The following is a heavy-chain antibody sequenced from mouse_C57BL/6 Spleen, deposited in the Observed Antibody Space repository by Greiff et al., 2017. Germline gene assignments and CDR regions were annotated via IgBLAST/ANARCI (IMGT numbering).Heavy chain of an antibody. CDR2: ISYDGSN. V-gene: IGHV3-6*01. D-gene: IGHD2-5*01. Sequence: VQLKESGPGLVKPSQSLSLTCSVSGYSFTSGYYWNWIRPFPGNQLEWMGFISYDGSNNSNPSLKNRIPLTRDSSKNHIFLKLNSVTTEDTSTCYCAPFYNNYVGAMGYWGQGASVTVST. CDR1: GYSFTSGYY. CDR3: APFYNNYVGAMGY. J-gene: IGHJ4*01.